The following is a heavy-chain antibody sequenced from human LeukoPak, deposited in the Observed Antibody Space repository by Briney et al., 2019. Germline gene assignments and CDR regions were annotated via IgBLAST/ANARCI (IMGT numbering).Heavy chain of an antibody. CDR2: ISAHNGNT. Sequence: ASVKVSCKASGYTFTSYGISWVRQAPGQGLEWMGWISAHNGNTNYAQKLQGRVTMTTDTSTSTAYMELRSLRSDDTAVYYCARGRGSITIFGVVIIGGGTWFDPWGQGTLVTVSS. V-gene: IGHV1-18*01. J-gene: IGHJ5*02. D-gene: IGHD3-3*01. CDR3: ARGRGSITIFGVVIIGGGTWFDP. CDR1: GYTFTSYG.